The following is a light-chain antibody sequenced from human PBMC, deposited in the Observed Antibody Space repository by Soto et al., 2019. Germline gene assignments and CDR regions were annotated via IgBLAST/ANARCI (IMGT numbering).Light chain of an antibody. CDR3: QQSHSAPLT. CDR2: AAS. CDR1: QSITSH. Sequence: QMTQSPSSLFASVGDRVTITCRSSQSITSHLNWYQQKVGQSPKLLIYAASTLQSGVPPRFSGSGSGTEFTLTSSGLQREDFATYYCQQSHSAPLTFGGGTKVEIK. J-gene: IGKJ4*02. V-gene: IGKV1-39*01.